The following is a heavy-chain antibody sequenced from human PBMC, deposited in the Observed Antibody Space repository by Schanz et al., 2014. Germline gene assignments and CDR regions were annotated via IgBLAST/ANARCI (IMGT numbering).Heavy chain of an antibody. Sequence: VQLVESGGGVVQPGRSLRLSCAASGFTFHTYDMHWVRQAPGKGLEWVSHISGSSIHKNYADSVKGRFSISRDNGETSVYLQINSLRVEDTAVYYCARFLARYQYYGVDVWGQGTTVIVSS. V-gene: IGHV3-21*05. CDR2: ISGSSIHK. J-gene: IGHJ6*02. CDR3: ARFLARYQYYGVDV. D-gene: IGHD3-3*01. CDR1: GFTFHTYD.